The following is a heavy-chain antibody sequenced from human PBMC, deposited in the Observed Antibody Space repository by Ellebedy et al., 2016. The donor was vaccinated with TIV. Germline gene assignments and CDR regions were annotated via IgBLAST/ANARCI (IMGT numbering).Heavy chain of an antibody. J-gene: IGHJ3*02. Sequence: SETLSLTCTVSGGAISGTGWWSWVRQSPGKGLEWIGDVYHSGQTNYNPSLKSRVIISVDNSANEFSLRLTSLTAADTAVYFCATCPGGAFDIWGRGTMVTVSS. CDR1: GGAISGTGW. V-gene: IGHV4-4*02. D-gene: IGHD5/OR15-5a*01. CDR3: ATCPGGAFDI. CDR2: VYHSGQT.